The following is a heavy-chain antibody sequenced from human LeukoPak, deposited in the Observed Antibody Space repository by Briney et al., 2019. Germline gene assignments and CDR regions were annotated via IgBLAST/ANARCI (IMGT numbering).Heavy chain of an antibody. V-gene: IGHV3-66*01. Sequence: GGSLRLSCAVSGINISSNYMSWVRQAPGKGLEWVSVFYSDDNGGRTSYAAPVKGRFTISRDNAKNSLYLEMNSLRDEDTAVYYCARSVIAVAGYDAFDIWGQGTVVTVSS. D-gene: IGHD6-19*01. CDR2: FYSDDNGGRT. CDR1: GINISSNY. CDR3: ARSVIAVAGYDAFDI. J-gene: IGHJ3*02.